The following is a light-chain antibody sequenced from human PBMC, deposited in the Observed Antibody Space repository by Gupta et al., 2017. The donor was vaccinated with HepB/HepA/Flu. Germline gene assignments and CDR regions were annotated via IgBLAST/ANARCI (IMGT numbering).Light chain of an antibody. CDR3: QQYDSGRPWT. J-gene: IGKJ1*01. Sequence: EIVMTQSPATLSVSPGDRATLSCRASQSVGTNLAWYQQRPGQAPRLLIDRATARATGVPARFSGSGSGTEFTLSIGSLQSDDIAVYYCQQYDSGRPWTFGHGTKVEIK. CDR2: RAT. V-gene: IGKV3-15*01. CDR1: QSVGTN.